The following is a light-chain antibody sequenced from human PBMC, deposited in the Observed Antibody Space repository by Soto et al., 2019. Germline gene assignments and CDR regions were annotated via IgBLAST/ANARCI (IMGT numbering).Light chain of an antibody. Sequence: ALTQPPSASGSPGQSVTISCIGTSSDVGRYNYVSWYQHHPGKAPKLIIYEVTKRPSGVPDRFSGSKSGNTASLTVSGLQADDEADYYCNSYVGSNNYVFGTGTKVTVL. J-gene: IGLJ1*01. CDR3: NSYVGSNNYV. V-gene: IGLV2-8*01. CDR2: EVT. CDR1: SSDVGRYNY.